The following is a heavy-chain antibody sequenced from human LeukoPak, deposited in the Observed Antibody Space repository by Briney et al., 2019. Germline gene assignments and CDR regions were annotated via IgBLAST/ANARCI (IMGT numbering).Heavy chain of an antibody. CDR2: ISGSGGST. V-gene: IGHV3-23*01. CDR1: GFTFSSYA. D-gene: IGHD2-2*01. CDR3: AKAAVVPAANTRFAP. J-gene: IGHJ5*02. Sequence: TGGSLRLSCAASGFTFSSYAMSWVRQAPGKGLEWVSAISGSGGSTDYADSVKGRFTISRDNSKNTLYLQMTSLRAEDTAVYYCAKAAVVPAANTRFAPWGQGTLVTVSS.